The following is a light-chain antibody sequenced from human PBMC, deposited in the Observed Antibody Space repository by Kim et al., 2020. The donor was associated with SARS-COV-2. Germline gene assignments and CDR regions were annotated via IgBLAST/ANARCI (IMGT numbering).Light chain of an antibody. J-gene: IGLJ2*01. CDR3: QTWGPGIRV. CDR1: GGQREFA. Sequence: ASLKRTGTSSGGQREFAFAWHQQLPQKGPGYLVKVKNDGSHTSGDGLPVRFAGSSSGSERYLVISGLQSEDVADYYCQTWGPGIRVFGGGTQLTVL. V-gene: IGLV4-69*01. CDR2: VKNDGSH.